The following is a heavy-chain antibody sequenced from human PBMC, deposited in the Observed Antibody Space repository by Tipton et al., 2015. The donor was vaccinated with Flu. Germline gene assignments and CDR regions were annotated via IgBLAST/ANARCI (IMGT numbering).Heavy chain of an antibody. Sequence: TLSLTCAVYGGSFSGYYWSWIRQPPEKGLEWIGEINHSGSTSYIPSLKSRVTISVDTFKNQFSLKLSSVTAADTAVYYCARGPGYSSSWDPSYFDYWGQGTLVTVSS. CDR3: ARGPGYSSSWDPSYFDY. V-gene: IGHV4-34*01. J-gene: IGHJ4*02. CDR1: GGSFSGYY. D-gene: IGHD6-13*01. CDR2: INHSGST.